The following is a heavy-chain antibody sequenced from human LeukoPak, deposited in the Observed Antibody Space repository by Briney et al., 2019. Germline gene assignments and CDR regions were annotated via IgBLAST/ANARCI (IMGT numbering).Heavy chain of an antibody. CDR2: IYYSGST. Sequence: SETLSLTCTVSGGSIFSSSYYWGWIRQPPGKGLEWIGYIYYSGSTHYNSSLKSRVTISVDTSENQFSLKLSSVTAADTAVYYCAKYGGSPSNYFDYWGQGTLVTVSS. V-gene: IGHV4-39*07. D-gene: IGHD1-26*01. J-gene: IGHJ4*02. CDR1: GGSIFSSSYY. CDR3: AKYGGSPSNYFDY.